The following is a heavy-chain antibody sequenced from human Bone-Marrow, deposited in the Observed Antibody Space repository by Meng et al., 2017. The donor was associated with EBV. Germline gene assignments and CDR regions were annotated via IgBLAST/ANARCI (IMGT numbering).Heavy chain of an antibody. Sequence: VQWQEPGPGLVKPSGPLSLTCAVSGGSISSSNWWSWVRQPPGKGLEWIGEIYHSGSTNYNPSLKSRVTISVDKSKNQFSLKLSSVTAADTAVYYCARTDWYAGLILCGWGQGTLVTVSS. CDR2: IYHSGST. CDR1: GGSISSSNW. D-gene: IGHD3-9*01. CDR3: ARTDWYAGLILCG. J-gene: IGHJ4*02. V-gene: IGHV4-4*02.